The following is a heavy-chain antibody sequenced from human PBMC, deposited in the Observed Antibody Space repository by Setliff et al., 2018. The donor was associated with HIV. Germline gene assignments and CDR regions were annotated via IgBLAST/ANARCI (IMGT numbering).Heavy chain of an antibody. V-gene: IGHV4-38-2*02. Sequence: SETLSLTCTVSGYSISSGYYWGWIRQPPGKGLEWIGSIYYSGSTYYNPSLKSRVTISVDTSKNQFSLKLSSVTAADTAVYYCARRGDYYGSGSYDAFDIWGQGTMVTVS. CDR2: IYYSGST. CDR1: GYSISSGYY. CDR3: ARRGDYYGSGSYDAFDI. J-gene: IGHJ3*02. D-gene: IGHD3-10*01.